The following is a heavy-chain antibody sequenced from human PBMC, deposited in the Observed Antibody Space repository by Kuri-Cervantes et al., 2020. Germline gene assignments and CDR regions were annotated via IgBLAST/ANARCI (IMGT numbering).Heavy chain of an antibody. D-gene: IGHD3-16*02. Sequence: GSLRLSCAASGFTFSSYSMNWVRQAPGKGLEWVSYISSSSSTIYYADSVKGRFTISRDNAKNSLYLQMNSLRDEDTAVYYCARDNPRWVYRDAFDIWGQGTMVTVSS. CDR2: ISSSSSTI. CDR1: GFTFSSYS. V-gene: IGHV3-48*02. J-gene: IGHJ3*02. CDR3: ARDNPRWVYRDAFDI.